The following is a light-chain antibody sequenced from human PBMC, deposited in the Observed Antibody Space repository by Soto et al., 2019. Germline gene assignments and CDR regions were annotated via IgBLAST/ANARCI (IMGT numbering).Light chain of an antibody. Sequence: EIVLTQSAGTLSLSPGERATLYCRASPSVSSSYLAWSKQKPGQAPRLLIYGASSRATGIPDRFSGSGSGTDFTLTISRLEPEDVAVYYCQQYGSSPRFTFGPGTKVDIK. CDR1: PSVSSSY. CDR3: QQYGSSPRFT. J-gene: IGKJ3*01. CDR2: GAS. V-gene: IGKV3-20*01.